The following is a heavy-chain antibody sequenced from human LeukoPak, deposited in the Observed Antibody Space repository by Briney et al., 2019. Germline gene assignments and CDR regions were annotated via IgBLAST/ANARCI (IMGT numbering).Heavy chain of an antibody. CDR3: ARDFQFYDSSGYYHNYFDY. D-gene: IGHD3-22*01. CDR1: GFTVSSNY. V-gene: IGHV3-74*01. Sequence: PGGSLRLSCAASGFTVSSNYMSWVRQAPGKGLVWVSRINSDGSSTSYADSVKGRFTISRDNAKNTLYLQMNSLRAEDTAVQYCARDFQFYDSSGYYHNYFDYWGQGTLVTVSS. CDR2: INSDGSST. J-gene: IGHJ4*02.